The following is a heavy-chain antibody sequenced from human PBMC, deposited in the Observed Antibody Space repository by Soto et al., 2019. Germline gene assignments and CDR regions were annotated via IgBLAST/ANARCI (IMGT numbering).Heavy chain of an antibody. CDR1: GGTFSSYA. D-gene: IGHD3-22*01. CDR2: IIPLFGTA. V-gene: IGHV1-69*01. J-gene: IGHJ4*02. Sequence: QVQLVQSGAEVKKPGSSVKVSCKASGGTFSSYAISWVRQAPGQGLGWMGGIIPLFGTATYAQKFQGRVTITAGESTSTAYTELSSLRSEDTAVYYCARGYYYDSSGYYSNAYYFDYWGQGTLVTVSS. CDR3: ARGYYYDSSGYYSNAYYFDY.